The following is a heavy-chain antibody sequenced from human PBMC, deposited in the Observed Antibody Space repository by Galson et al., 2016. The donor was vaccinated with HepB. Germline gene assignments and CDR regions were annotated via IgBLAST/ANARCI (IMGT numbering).Heavy chain of an antibody. CDR1: GYTFTNYT. Sequence: SVKVSCKASGYTFTNYTMHWVRQAPGQRLEWMGWINAGNGNTKYSQKFQDRVTITRDTSASTAYMELSSLRSEDTAVYYCARVSDLAEDWFDPWGQGTLVTVSS. CDR3: ARVSDLAEDWFDP. J-gene: IGHJ5*02. V-gene: IGHV1-3*01. CDR2: INAGNGNT.